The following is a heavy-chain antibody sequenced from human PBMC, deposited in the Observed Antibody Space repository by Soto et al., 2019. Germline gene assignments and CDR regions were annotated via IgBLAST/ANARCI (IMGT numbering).Heavy chain of an antibody. J-gene: IGHJ4*02. CDR3: AKEIVGGSSGWYSGGVDY. D-gene: IGHD6-19*01. CDR2: ISGSGGRT. V-gene: IGHV3-23*01. Sequence: EVQLLESGGGLVQPGGSLRLSCAASGFTFSSYAMSWVRQAPGKGLEWVSAISGSGGRTYYADSVKGRFTISRDSSRNTLYLEMNSLRAEDTAVYYCAKEIVGGSSGWYSGGVDYWGQGTLVTVSS. CDR1: GFTFSSYA.